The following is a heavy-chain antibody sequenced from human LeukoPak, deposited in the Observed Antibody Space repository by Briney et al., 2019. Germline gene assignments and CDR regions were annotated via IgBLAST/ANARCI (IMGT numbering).Heavy chain of an antibody. V-gene: IGHV3-23*01. CDR1: GFTFSSYA. CDR3: ARVYGSGTYSSEPNWFDP. CDR2: ISGSGSST. Sequence: PGGSLRLSCAASGFTFSSYAMSWVRQAPGKGLEWVSAISGSGSSTYYADSVKGRFTIFRDNSKNTVYLQMNSLRTEDTAVYYCARVYGSGTYSSEPNWFDPWGQGTLVTVSS. D-gene: IGHD3-10*01. J-gene: IGHJ5*02.